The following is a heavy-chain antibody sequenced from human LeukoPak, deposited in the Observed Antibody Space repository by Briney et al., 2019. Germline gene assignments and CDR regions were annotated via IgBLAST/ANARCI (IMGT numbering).Heavy chain of an antibody. Sequence: PGGSLRHSCAACWFTFDYYALYWVRPPPGKGLEWVSLISVDGGGTYYAHSVKGRFTISRDNSKNSLYLQMNSLKTEGTDFYYCATTEIGYVSGSYQVDCWGQGSLVTVSS. CDR1: WFTFDYYA. D-gene: IGHD6-19*01. CDR2: ISVDGGGT. CDR3: ATTEIGYVSGSYQVDC. V-gene: IGHV3-43*02. J-gene: IGHJ4*02.